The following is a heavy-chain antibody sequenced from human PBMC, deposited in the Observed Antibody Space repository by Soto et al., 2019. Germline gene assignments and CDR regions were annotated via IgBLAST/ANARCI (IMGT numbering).Heavy chain of an antibody. CDR1: GFTFSSYG. J-gene: IGHJ3*02. Sequence: ESGGGVVQPGRSLRLSCAASGFTFSSYGMHWVRQAPGKGLEWVAVIWYDGSNKYYADSVKGRFIISRDNSKNTLYLQMNSLRAEDTAVYYCARDRDYDNAFDIWGQGTMVTVSS. V-gene: IGHV3-33*01. CDR3: ARDRDYDNAFDI. CDR2: IWYDGSNK. D-gene: IGHD3-22*01.